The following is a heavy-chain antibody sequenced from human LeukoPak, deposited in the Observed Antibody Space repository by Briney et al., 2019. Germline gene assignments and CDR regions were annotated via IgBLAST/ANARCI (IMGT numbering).Heavy chain of an antibody. CDR2: IRNKANSYTT. CDR1: GFTFSDHA. D-gene: IGHD1-26*01. Sequence: GGSLRLSCAASGFTFSDHAMDWVRQAPGKGLEWVGRIRNKANSYTTEYAASVQGRFTVSRDDSKNSLYLQMNSMKTEDTAVYYCTRLVGANDWGQGTLVTVS. CDR3: TRLVGAND. J-gene: IGHJ4*02. V-gene: IGHV3-72*01.